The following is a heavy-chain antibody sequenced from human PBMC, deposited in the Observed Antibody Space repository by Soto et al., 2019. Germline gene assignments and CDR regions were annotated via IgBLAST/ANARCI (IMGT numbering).Heavy chain of an antibody. Sequence: EVQMLESGGGLVQPGGSLRLFCEASGFTFRSYSTHWVLQAPGKGLEWVSTISGSTDSAYYADSGKGRFSISRDNSKNTLSLQMNSRRAEDPAVYYCAKSGRSCWGNMEVWGQGTTVIVSS. J-gene: IGHJ6*02. V-gene: IGHV3-23*01. CDR1: GFTFRSYS. CDR3: AKSGRSCWGNMEV. CDR2: ISGSTDSA. D-gene: IGHD3-16*01.